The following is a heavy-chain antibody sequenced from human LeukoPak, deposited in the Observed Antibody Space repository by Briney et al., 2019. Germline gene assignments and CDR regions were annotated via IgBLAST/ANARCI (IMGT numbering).Heavy chain of an antibody. CDR2: ISGSGGST. CDR3: AKVERFLIVGDYYYGMDV. V-gene: IGHV3-23*01. D-gene: IGHD3-3*01. Sequence: PGGSLRLSCAASGFTFSSYAMSWVRQAPGKGLEWVSAISGSGGSTYYADSVKGRFTISRDNSKNTLYLQMNSLRAEDTAVYYCAKVERFLIVGDYYYGMDVWGQGTTVTVSS. CDR1: GFTFSSYA. J-gene: IGHJ6*02.